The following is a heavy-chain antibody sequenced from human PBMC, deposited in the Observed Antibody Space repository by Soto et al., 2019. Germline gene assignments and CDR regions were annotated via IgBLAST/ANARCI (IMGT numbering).Heavy chain of an antibody. CDR3: ARVRNWVIDY. J-gene: IGHJ4*02. CDR2: ISYDGSNK. D-gene: IGHD7-27*01. V-gene: IGHV3-30*04. CDR1: GFTFSSYA. Sequence: GGSLRLSCAASGFTFSSYAMHWVRQAPGKGLEWVAVISYDGSNKYYADSVKGRFTISRDNSKNTLYLQMNSLRAEDTAVYYCARVRNWVIDYWGQGTLVTVSS.